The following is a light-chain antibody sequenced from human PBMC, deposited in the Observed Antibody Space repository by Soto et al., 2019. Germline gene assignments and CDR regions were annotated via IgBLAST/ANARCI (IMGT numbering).Light chain of an antibody. J-gene: IGKJ1*01. Sequence: EIVMTQSPATLSVSPGERATLSCRASQSVSSNLAWYQQKPGQAPRLLIYCASTRATGIPARFSGSGSGTEFTLTISSLQSEDFAVYYCQQYNIWWTFGQGTKVGFK. CDR1: QSVSSN. V-gene: IGKV3-15*01. CDR3: QQYNIWWT. CDR2: CAS.